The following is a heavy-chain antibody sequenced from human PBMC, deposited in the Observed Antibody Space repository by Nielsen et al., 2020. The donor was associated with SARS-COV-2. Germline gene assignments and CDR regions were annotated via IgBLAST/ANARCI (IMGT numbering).Heavy chain of an antibody. V-gene: IGHV1-18*01. CDR2: ISSDSVNR. J-gene: IGHJ4*02. CDR3: ARDRDYDFWSGTNY. D-gene: IGHD3-3*01. CDR1: GYTFTSYA. Sequence: ASVKVSCKASGYTFTSYAMNWVRQAPGQGLEWMGWISSDSVNRKYAQKFQARVTMTTDTSTDTAYMELRSLRSDDTAVYYCARDRDYDFWSGTNYWGQGTLVTVSS.